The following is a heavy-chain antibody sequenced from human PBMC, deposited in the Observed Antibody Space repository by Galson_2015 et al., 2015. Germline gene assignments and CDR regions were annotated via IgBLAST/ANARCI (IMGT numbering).Heavy chain of an antibody. V-gene: IGHV4-4*02. CDR3: ARDLSPNSSGWYY. J-gene: IGHJ4*02. Sequence: LSLTCAVSSGSISSSNWWSWVRQPPGKGLEWIGEIYHSGSTNYNPSLKSRVTISVDKSKNQFSLKLSSVTAADTAVYYCARDLSPNSSGWYYWGQGTLVTVSS. CDR2: IYHSGST. CDR1: SGSISSSNW. D-gene: IGHD6-19*01.